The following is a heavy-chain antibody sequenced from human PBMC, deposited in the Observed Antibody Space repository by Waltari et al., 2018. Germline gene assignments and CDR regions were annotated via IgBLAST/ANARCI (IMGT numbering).Heavy chain of an antibody. CDR1: GGSFSGYY. V-gene: IGHV4-34*01. J-gene: IGHJ5*02. CDR2: INHSGST. D-gene: IGHD3-16*01. Sequence: QVQLQQWGAGLLKPSETLSLTCAVYGGSFSGYYWSWIRQPPGKGLEWIGEINHSGSTNYNPSLKSRVTISVDTSKNQFSLRLSSVTAADTAVYYCARAEYYDYIWGSYWFDPWGQGTLVTVSS. CDR3: ARAEYYDYIWGSYWFDP.